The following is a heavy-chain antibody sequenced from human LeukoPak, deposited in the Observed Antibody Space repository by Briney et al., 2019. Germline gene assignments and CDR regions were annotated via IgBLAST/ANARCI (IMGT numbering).Heavy chain of an antibody. J-gene: IGHJ4*02. CDR3: ARNDAKMVTVDY. CDR2: IHYGANT. Sequence: SETLSLTCTVSGGSIITYYWGWIRQPPGKGPEWIGSIHYGANTYRNPSLKSRVTISMDTSKNHFSLSLSSVTAADTAVYYCARNDAKMVTVDYWGQGTLVTVSS. D-gene: IGHD2-21*02. CDR1: GGSIITYY. V-gene: IGHV4-39*02.